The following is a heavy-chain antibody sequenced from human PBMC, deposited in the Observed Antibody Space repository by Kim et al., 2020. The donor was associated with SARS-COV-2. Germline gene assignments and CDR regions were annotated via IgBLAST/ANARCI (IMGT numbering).Heavy chain of an antibody. CDR3: ARVGKWPRGINWFDP. CDR1: GGSFSGYY. CDR2: INHSGST. V-gene: IGHV4-34*01. D-gene: IGHD3-16*01. Sequence: SETLSLTCAVYGGSFSGYYWSWIRQPPGKGLEWIGEINHSGSTNYNPSLKSRVTISVDTSKNQFSLKLSSVTAADTAVYYCARVGKWPRGINWFDPWGQGTLVTVSS. J-gene: IGHJ5*02.